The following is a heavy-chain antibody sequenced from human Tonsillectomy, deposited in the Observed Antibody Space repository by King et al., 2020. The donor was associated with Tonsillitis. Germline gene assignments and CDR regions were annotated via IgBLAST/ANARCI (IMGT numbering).Heavy chain of an antibody. CDR3: TSSGLMYQMQVLYYYGMDV. Sequence: VQLVESGGGWVRPGGSLNLSCAPSGLPFGGSAFPGVRKPPGKGWGGFAGFKTKAKIKRTQKLPSVKGRFTISRDDSKNTAYLQMNSLKTEDTAVYYCTSSGLMYQMQVLYYYGMDVWGQGTTVTVSS. J-gene: IGHJ6*02. CDR2: FKTKAKIKRT. CDR1: GLPFGGSA. D-gene: IGHD2-2*01. V-gene: IGHV3-73*02.